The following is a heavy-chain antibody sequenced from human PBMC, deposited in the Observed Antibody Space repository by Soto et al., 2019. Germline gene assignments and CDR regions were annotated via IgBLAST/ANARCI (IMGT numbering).Heavy chain of an antibody. CDR3: AKGPTYDSSGYHAFDI. V-gene: IGHV3-23*01. D-gene: IGHD3-22*01. J-gene: IGHJ3*02. CDR1: GLTFSKAW. CDR2: ISGSGGST. Sequence: LRLSCAASGLTFSKAWMSWVRQAPGKGLEWVSAISGSGGSTYYADSVKGRFTISRDNSKNTLYLQMNSLRAEDTAVYYCAKGPTYDSSGYHAFDIWGQGTMVTV.